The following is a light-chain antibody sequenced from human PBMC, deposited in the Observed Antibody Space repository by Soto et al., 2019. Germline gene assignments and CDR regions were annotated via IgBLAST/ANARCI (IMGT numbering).Light chain of an antibody. Sequence: DIQMTQSPSALSALGGDRVTITCRASESISTWLAWYQQKPGKAPKLLIYQASSLESGVPSRFSGSGSGTEFTLTISSLQPDDFATYYCQQYSTYPQTFGQGTKVEVK. V-gene: IGKV1-5*03. CDR3: QQYSTYPQT. CDR2: QAS. J-gene: IGKJ1*01. CDR1: ESISTW.